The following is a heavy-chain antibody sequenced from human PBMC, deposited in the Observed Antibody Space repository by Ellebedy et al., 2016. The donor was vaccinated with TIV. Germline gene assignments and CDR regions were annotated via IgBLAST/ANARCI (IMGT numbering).Heavy chain of an antibody. CDR3: ARGLHAFDI. CDR2: INHSGST. V-gene: IGHV4-34*01. CDR1: GGSFSGYY. J-gene: IGHJ3*02. Sequence: SETLSLXXAVYGGSFSGYYWSWIRQPPGKGLEWIGEINHSGSTNYNPSLKSRVTISVDTSKNQFSLKLSSVTAADTAVYYCARGLHAFDIWGQGTMVTVSS.